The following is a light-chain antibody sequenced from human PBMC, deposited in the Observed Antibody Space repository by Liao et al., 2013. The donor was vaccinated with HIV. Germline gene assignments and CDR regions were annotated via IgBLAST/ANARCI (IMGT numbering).Light chain of an antibody. J-gene: IGLJ2*01. V-gene: IGLV3-21*01. Sequence: SYEMTQPPSVSVSPGQTARIICSGDVLPKQFAYWYQQKPGQAPVSLIHYDSDRPSGIPERFSGSNSGNTATLTISRVEAGDEADYYCQVWDTGSAHRVVFGGGTKLTVL. CDR1: VLPKQF. CDR3: QVWDTGSAHRVV. CDR2: YDS.